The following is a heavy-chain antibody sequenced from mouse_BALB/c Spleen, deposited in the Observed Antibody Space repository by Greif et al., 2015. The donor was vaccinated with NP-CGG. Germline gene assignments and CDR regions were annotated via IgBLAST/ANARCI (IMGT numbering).Heavy chain of an antibody. CDR1: GYAFSSYW. D-gene: IGHD1-1*01. CDR3: ARGITTLYFDY. Sequence: QVQLQQSGAELVRPGSSVKISCKASGYAFSSYWMNWVKQRPGQGLEWIGQIYPGDGDTNYNGKFKGKATLTADKSSSTAYMQLSSLTSEDSAVYFCARGITTLYFDYWGQGTTLTVSS. CDR2: IYPGDGDT. J-gene: IGHJ2*01. V-gene: IGHV1-80*01.